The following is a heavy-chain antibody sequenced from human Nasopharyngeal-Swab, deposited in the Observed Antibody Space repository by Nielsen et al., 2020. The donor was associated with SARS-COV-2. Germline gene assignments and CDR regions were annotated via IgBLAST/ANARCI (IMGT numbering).Heavy chain of an antibody. CDR1: GGSISSSSYY. CDR3: ARHESWSGYGPYAFDI. D-gene: IGHD3-3*01. J-gene: IGHJ3*02. CDR2: IYYSGST. V-gene: IGHV4-39*01. Sequence: SETLSLTCTVSGGSISSSSYYWGWIRQPPGKGLEWIGSIYYSGSTYYNPSLKSRVTISVDTSKNQFSLKLSSVTAAGTAVYYCARHESWSGYGPYAFDIWGQGTMVTVSS.